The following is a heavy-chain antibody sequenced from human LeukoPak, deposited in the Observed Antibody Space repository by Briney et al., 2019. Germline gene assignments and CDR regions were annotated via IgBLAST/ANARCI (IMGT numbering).Heavy chain of an antibody. CDR2: IYYSGST. J-gene: IGHJ4*02. CDR3: ARLSSSWWGDY. CDR1: GGSISSYY. Sequence: SETLSLTCTVSGGSISSYYWSWIRQPPGEGLEWIGYIYYSGSTNYNPSLKSRVTISVDTSKNQFSLKLSSVTAADTAVYYCARLSSSWWGDYWGQGTLVTVSS. V-gene: IGHV4-59*08. D-gene: IGHD6-13*01.